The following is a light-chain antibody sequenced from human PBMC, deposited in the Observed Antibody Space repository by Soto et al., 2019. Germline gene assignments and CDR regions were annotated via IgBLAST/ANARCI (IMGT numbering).Light chain of an antibody. CDR3: SSYADSNRSV. V-gene: IGLV2-8*01. Sequence: QSVLTQPPSASGSPGQSVTISCTGTSSDVGGYNYVYWYQQHPGKAPKLMIYEVTKRPSGVPDRFSGSKSGNTASLTVSGLQAEDEADYYCSSYADSNRSVFGTGTKVTVL. CDR2: EVT. J-gene: IGLJ1*01. CDR1: SSDVGGYNY.